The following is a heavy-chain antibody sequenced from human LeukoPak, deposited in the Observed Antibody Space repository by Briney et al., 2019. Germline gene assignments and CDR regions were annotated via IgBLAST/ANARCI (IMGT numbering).Heavy chain of an antibody. D-gene: IGHD2-2*01. CDR1: GFTFSSYV. Sequence: GSLRLSCAASGFTFSSYVMSWVRQAPGKGLEWVSTISGSGGSTYYADSVKGRFTISRDNSKNTLYLQMNSLRAEDTAVYYCAKVAHCSSTSCYVADYWGQGTLVTVSS. CDR2: ISGSGGST. CDR3: AKVAHCSSTSCYVADY. V-gene: IGHV3-23*01. J-gene: IGHJ4*02.